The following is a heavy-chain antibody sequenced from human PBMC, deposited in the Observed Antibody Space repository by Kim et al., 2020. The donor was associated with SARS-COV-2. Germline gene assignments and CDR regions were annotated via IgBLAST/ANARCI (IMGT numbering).Heavy chain of an antibody. CDR1: GFTFDDYG. V-gene: IGHV3-20*01. CDR3: ARRVYGSGSYYSGYYFDY. J-gene: IGHJ4*02. CDR2: INWNGGST. D-gene: IGHD3-10*01. Sequence: GGSLRLFCAASGFTFDDYGMSWVRQAPGKGLEWVSGINWNGGSTGYADSVKGRFTISRDNAKNSLYLQMNSLRAEDTALYHCARRVYGSGSYYSGYYFDYWGQGTLVTVSS.